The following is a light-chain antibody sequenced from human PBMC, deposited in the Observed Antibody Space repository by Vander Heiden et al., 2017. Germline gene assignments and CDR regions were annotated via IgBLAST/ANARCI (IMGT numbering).Light chain of an antibody. J-gene: IGKJ1*01. CDR3: QQDNYYPVT. V-gene: IGKV1-5*03. CDR2: RAS. CDR1: QSISSW. Sequence: DIQMTQSPSTLAASVGDRVTITCRASQSISSWLAWYQQKPGKAPNLLIYRASTLESGVPSRFSGSGSGTEFNLTVSSLQPDDFATYYCQQDNYYPVTFGQGTKVEIK.